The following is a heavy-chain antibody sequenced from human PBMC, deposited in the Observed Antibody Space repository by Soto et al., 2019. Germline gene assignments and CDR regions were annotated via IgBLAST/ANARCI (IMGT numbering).Heavy chain of an antibody. J-gene: IGHJ3*02. V-gene: IGHV3-21*01. CDR1: GFTFSSYS. Sequence: EVQLVESGGGLVKPGGSLRLSCAASGFTFSSYSMNWVRQAPGKGLEWVSSISSSSSYIYYADSVKGRFTISRDNAKNSLYLQMNSLRAEDTAVYYCARLGMVPLGAFDIWGQGTMVTVSS. D-gene: IGHD2-8*01. CDR2: ISSSSSYI. CDR3: ARLGMVPLGAFDI.